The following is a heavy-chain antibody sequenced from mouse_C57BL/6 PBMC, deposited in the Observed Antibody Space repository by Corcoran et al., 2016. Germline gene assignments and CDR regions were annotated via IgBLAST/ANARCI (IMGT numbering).Heavy chain of an antibody. Sequence: QVQLQQSGPELVKPGASVKLSCKASGYTFTSYDINWVKQRPGQGLEWIGWIYPRDGSTKYNEKFKGKATLTVDTSSSTAYMELHSLTSEDSAVYFCARSTMVTPAWFAYWGQGPLVTVSA. V-gene: IGHV1-85*01. D-gene: IGHD2-2*01. CDR1: GYTFTSYD. CDR2: IYPRDGST. J-gene: IGHJ3*01. CDR3: ARSTMVTPAWFAY.